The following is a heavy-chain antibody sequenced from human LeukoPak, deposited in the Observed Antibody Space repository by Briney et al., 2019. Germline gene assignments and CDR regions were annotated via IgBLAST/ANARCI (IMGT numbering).Heavy chain of an antibody. CDR1: GFTFSNSW. CDR2: IKQDGSEK. CDR3: ARDRGPNTFDY. V-gene: IGHV3-7*01. Sequence: GGSLRLSCVASGFTFSNSWMIWVRQAPGKGPEWVASIKQDGSEKYYVDSVKGRFTISKDNAKNSLYLKMNSLRVEDMAIYYCARDRGPNTFDYWGQGTLVTVSS. D-gene: IGHD3-10*01. J-gene: IGHJ4*02.